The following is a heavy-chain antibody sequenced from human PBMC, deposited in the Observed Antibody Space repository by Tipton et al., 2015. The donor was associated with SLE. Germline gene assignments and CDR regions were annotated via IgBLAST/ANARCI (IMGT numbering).Heavy chain of an antibody. CDR3: ARLSYNVLIGPIDT. CDR1: GGSFRSGPYS. Sequence: TLSLTCTVSGGSFRSGPYSWGWIRQPAGRGLEWIGYIYPSESTYYNPSLESRVTISIDRSKNQFSLSLSSVTAADTALYYCARLSYNVLIGPIDTWGQGTLVTVSS. J-gene: IGHJ5*02. D-gene: IGHD3-10*02. CDR2: IYPSEST. V-gene: IGHV4-30-2*01.